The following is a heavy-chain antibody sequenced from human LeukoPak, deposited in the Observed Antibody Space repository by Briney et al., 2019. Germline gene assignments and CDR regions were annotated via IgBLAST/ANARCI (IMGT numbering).Heavy chain of an antibody. CDR1: GFTVSSNY. V-gene: IGHV3-53*01. J-gene: IGHJ4*02. Sequence: PGGSLRLSCAASGFTVSSNYMSWVRQAPGKGLEWVSVIYSGGSTYYADSVKGRFTISRDNSKNALYLQMNSLRAEDTAVYYCARAPNLAVDYWGQGTLVTVSS. CDR3: ARAPNLAVDY. D-gene: IGHD1-1*01. CDR2: IYSGGST.